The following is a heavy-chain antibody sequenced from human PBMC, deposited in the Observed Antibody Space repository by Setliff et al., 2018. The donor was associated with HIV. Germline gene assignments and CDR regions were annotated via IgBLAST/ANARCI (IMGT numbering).Heavy chain of an antibody. J-gene: IGHJ4*02. V-gene: IGHV4-59*08. CDR3: ARHSPSDY. Sequence: SETLSLTCTVSGDSISTDYWTWIRQPPGKGLGWIGYIYNSASTSYNPSLKSRVTISVDTSKNQFSLKLSSVTAADTAVYYCARHSPSDYWGQGTLVTVSS. CDR2: IYNSAST. CDR1: GDSISTDY.